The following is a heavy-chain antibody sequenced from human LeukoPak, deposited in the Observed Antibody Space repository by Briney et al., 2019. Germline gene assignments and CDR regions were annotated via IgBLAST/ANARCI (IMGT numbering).Heavy chain of an antibody. CDR1: GGSISSSSYY. CDR3: ARVPSATDYDGLQEWGIFDY. J-gene: IGHJ4*02. V-gene: IGHV4-39*07. CDR2: INHSGST. D-gene: IGHD4-23*01. Sequence: PSETLSLTCTVSGGSISSSSYYWSWIRQPPGKGLEWIGEINHSGSTNYNPSLKSRVTISVDTSKNQFSLKLSSVTAADTAVYYCARVPSATDYDGLQEWGIFDYWGQGTLVTVSS.